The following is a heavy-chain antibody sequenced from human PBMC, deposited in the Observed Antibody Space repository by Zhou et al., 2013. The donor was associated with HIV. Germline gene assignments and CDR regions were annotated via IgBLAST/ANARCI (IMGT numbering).Heavy chain of an antibody. CDR2: IYYSGST. CDR1: GGSISSSSYY. Sequence: QVQLQESGPGLVKPSETLSLTCTVSGGSISSSSYYWGWIRQPPGKGLGWIGSIYYSGSTYYNPSLKSRVTISVDTSKNQFSLKLSSVTAADTAVYYCARLRYFDWSQPFDYWGQGTLVTVSS. D-gene: IGHD3-9*01. CDR3: ARLRYFDWSQPFDY. J-gene: IGHJ4*02. V-gene: IGHV4-39*07.